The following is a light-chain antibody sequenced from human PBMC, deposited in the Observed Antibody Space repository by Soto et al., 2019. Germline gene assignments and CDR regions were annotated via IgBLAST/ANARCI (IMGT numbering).Light chain of an antibody. Sequence: DILITQSPLSLPVTPGEPACISCSSSQSLLHSNGYNYLDWYLQKPGQSPQLLIYLGSNRASGVPDRFSGSGSGTDFTLKISRVEAEDVGVYYCMQALQTQWTFGQGTKVDIK. V-gene: IGKV2-28*01. J-gene: IGKJ1*01. CDR3: MQALQTQWT. CDR2: LGS. CDR1: QSLLHSNGYNY.